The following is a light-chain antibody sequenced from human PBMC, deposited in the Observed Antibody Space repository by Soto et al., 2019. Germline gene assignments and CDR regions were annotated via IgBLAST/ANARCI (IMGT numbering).Light chain of an antibody. CDR1: QTISDN. CDR2: HTS. J-gene: IGKJ1*01. V-gene: IGKV3-15*01. Sequence: EIVMTQSPANLSVSPGESVSLSCRASQTISDNLAWYQQKPGLPPRLLIYHTSTRASGVPARFSGSGSGTDFSLTIRSLQSEDFAVYYCQQYNTWTWTFGQGTKVDIK. CDR3: QQYNTWTWT.